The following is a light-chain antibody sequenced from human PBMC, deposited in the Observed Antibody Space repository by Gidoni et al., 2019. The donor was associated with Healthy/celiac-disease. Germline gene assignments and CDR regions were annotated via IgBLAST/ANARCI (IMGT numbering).Light chain of an antibody. CDR2: GAS. CDR3: QQYNNWPPIT. Sequence: IVMAQTPATLSVSPGERATLSCRASQSVSSNLAWYQQKPGQAPRLLIYGASTRAPGIPARFSGSGSGTEFTLTISSLQSEDFAVYYCQQYNNWPPITFGQGTRLEMK. V-gene: IGKV3-15*01. J-gene: IGKJ5*01. CDR1: QSVSSN.